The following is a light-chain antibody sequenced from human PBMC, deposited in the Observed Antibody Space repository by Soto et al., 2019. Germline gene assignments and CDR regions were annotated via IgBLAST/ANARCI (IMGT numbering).Light chain of an antibody. CDR2: LGS. V-gene: IGKV2-28*01. Sequence: DIVMTQSPLSLPATPGEPASISCRSSQSLLHSNGYNYLDWYLQKPGQSPQLLIYLGSNRASGXPXXFSGSGSGTDFTLKISRVEAEDVGVYYCMQALQTPKFGQGTKVEIK. J-gene: IGKJ1*01. CDR1: QSLLHSNGYNY. CDR3: MQALQTPK.